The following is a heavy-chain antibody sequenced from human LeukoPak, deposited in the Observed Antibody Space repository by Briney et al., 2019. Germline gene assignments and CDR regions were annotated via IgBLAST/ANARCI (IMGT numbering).Heavy chain of an antibody. Sequence: PGRSLRLSCAASGFTFSSYGMHWVRQAPGKGLEWMGGIIPIFGTANYAQKFQGRVTITADESTSTAYMELSSLRSEDTAVYYCARDLGRSSWNIWGQGTLVTVSS. D-gene: IGHD6-13*01. CDR1: GFTFSSYG. CDR3: ARDLGRSSWNI. J-gene: IGHJ4*02. CDR2: IIPIFGTA. V-gene: IGHV1-69*01.